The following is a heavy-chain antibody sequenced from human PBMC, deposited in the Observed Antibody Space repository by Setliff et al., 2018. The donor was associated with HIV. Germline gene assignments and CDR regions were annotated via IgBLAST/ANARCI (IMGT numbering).Heavy chain of an antibody. CDR2: VNHNGNI. Sequence: SETLSLTCTLNGVPLSDYYWNWIRQSPGKGLEWIVEVNHNGNINYNPSLKSRVTVSVDTSKTQYSLKMISVTAADTAMYYCAISIVGVTSEMYWAQGTLVTVSS. CDR3: AISIVGVTSEMY. J-gene: IGHJ4*02. CDR1: GVPLSDYY. V-gene: IGHV4-34*01. D-gene: IGHD2-21*02.